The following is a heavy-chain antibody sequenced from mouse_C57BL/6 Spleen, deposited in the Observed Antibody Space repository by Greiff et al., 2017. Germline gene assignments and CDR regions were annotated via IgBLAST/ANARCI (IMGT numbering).Heavy chain of an antibody. CDR2: IDPNSGGT. V-gene: IGHV1-72*01. J-gene: IGHJ2*01. CDR1: GYTFTSYW. D-gene: IGHD2-14*01. CDR3: ARDDREGFDY. Sequence: QVQLKQPGAELVKPGASVKLSCKASGYTFTSYWMHWVKQRPGRGLEWIGRIDPNSGGTKDNEKFKSKATLTVDKPSSTAYMQLSSLTSADSAVYYCARDDREGFDYWGQGTTLTVSS.